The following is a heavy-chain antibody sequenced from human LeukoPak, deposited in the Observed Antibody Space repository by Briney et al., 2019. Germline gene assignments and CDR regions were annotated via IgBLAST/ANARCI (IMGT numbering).Heavy chain of an antibody. V-gene: IGHV1-46*01. CDR3: ARDRGYMDV. CDR2: INPSGGSA. Sequence: ASVQASCKASGYTFTSYYMHWVRQAPGQGLEGMGIINPSGGSASYAQKFQRRVTMTREAATSTVYMELSSLRSEDTAVYYRARDRGYMDVWGQGTTVTVSS. J-gene: IGHJ6*02. D-gene: IGHD3-22*01. CDR1: GYTFTSYY.